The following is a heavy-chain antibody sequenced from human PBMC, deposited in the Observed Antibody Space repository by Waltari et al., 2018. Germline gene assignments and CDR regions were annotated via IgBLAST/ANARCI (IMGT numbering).Heavy chain of an antibody. D-gene: IGHD1-26*01. J-gene: IGHJ4*02. Sequence: EVQVVESGGGLVQPGGSLRLSCAASGFTFNNYWMSWVRQAPGKGLEWGANIKQDGREIHSVDSVKGRFTFSRDNAKNSLFLQMNSLRAEDTAVYYCATLEATAKFDFWGQGILVTVSS. CDR1: GFTFNNYW. CDR3: ATLEATAKFDF. V-gene: IGHV3-7*01. CDR2: IKQDGREI.